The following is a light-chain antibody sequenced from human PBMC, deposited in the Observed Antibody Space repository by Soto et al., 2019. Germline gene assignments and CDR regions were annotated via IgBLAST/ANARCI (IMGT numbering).Light chain of an antibody. CDR2: GAS. Sequence: EIVLRQSPGTLSPSPGERATLSCRASQSVSNNYLAWYQQKPGQAPRLLIYGASNRATGIPDRFSGSGSGTEFTLTISSLQSEDFAVYYCQQYNNWPPATFGQGTKVDI. J-gene: IGKJ1*01. CDR3: QQYNNWPPAT. CDR1: QSVSNN. V-gene: IGKV3D-15*01.